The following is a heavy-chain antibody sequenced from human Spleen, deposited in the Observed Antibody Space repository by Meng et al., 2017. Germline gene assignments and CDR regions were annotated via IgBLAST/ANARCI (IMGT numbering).Heavy chain of an antibody. V-gene: IGHV3-30*15. D-gene: IGHD3-10*01. J-gene: IGHJ4*02. CDR1: GSTFRKYD. Sequence: GRGGGAGGGSVQPGRSLRVSCAVPGSTFRKYDVYRVRQAQGVGLKGITVKGRFTISRDNSKNTLYLQMSSLRIEETAVYYCARDTAVLWFGELNYWGQGALVTVSS. CDR3: ARDTAVLWFGELNY.